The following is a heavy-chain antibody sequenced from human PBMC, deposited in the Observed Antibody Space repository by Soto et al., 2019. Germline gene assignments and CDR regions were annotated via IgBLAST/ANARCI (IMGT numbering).Heavy chain of an antibody. V-gene: IGHV4-4*02. CDR2: IYHSGST. CDR1: GGSISSSNC. CDR3: AAMVRGVIIADPFGMDV. J-gene: IGHJ6*02. Sequence: SETLSLTCSVSGGSISSSNCWSWVRQPPGQGMKWIGEIYHSGSTNYNPSLKSRVTISVDNSKNQFSLKLSSVTAADTAVYYCAAMVRGVIIADPFGMDVWGQGTTVT. D-gene: IGHD3-10*01.